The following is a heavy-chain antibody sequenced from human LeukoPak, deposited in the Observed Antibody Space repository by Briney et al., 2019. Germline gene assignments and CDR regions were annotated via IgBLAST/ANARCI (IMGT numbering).Heavy chain of an antibody. D-gene: IGHD1-1*01. J-gene: IGHJ2*01. Sequence: ASETLSLTCTVSGGSIRSSYYYWGWIRQPPGKGLEWIGSIYDSGSTYYNPSLKSRVTISVDTSKNQFSLKLNSVTAADTAVYYCARDRYGNWYFDLWGRGTLVTVSS. V-gene: IGHV4-39*02. CDR2: IYDSGST. CDR3: ARDRYGNWYFDL. CDR1: GGSIRSSYYY.